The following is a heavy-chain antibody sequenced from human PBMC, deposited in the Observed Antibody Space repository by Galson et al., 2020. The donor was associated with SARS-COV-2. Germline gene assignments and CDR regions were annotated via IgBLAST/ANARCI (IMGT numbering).Heavy chain of an antibody. J-gene: IGHJ6*02. CDR1: GGSISSGGYS. Sequence: ASETLSLTCAVSGGSISSGGYSWSWIRQPPGKGLEWIGYIYHSGSTYYNPSLKSRVTISVDRSKNQFSLKLSSVTAADTAVYYCARGRRRATDYYDSSGPHYYYYYGMDVWGQGTTVTVSS. V-gene: IGHV4-30-2*01. CDR2: IYHSGST. CDR3: ARGRRRATDYYDSSGPHYYYYYGMDV. D-gene: IGHD3-22*01.